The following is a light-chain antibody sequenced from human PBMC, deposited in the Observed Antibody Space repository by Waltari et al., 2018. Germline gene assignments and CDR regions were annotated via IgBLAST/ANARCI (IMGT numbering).Light chain of an antibody. V-gene: IGLV2-14*03. J-gene: IGLJ3*02. CDR3: SSYTTNTRV. CDR2: DAS. CDR1: SGDLVIGNR. Sequence: QSALTQPASVSGSPGQSITISCTGTSGDLVIGNRVSWYQQYPGKAPTLLIYDASSRPSGVSDRFSGSKSGNTASLTISGLQVEDEADYYCSSYTTNTRVFGGGTKLTVL.